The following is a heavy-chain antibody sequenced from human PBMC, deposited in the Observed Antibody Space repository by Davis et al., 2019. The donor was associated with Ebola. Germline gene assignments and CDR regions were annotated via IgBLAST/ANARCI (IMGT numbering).Heavy chain of an antibody. J-gene: IGHJ4*02. CDR1: GFTFSTYW. V-gene: IGHV3-7*03. CDR2: IKQDGSDK. CDR3: ASGLWASDFDF. Sequence: GESLKISCAVSGFTFSTYWMNWVRQAPGKGLEWVASIKQDGSDKFYVDSVKGRFTVSRDNAKNSLYLQMNTLRAEDTAVYYCASGLWASDFDFWGQGTLVTVSS. D-gene: IGHD3-16*01.